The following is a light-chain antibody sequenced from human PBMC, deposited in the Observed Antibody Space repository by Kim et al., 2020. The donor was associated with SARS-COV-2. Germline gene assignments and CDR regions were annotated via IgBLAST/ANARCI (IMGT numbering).Light chain of an antibody. J-gene: IGLJ2*01. V-gene: IGLV1-40*01. CDR1: SSDIGSGYD. CDR2: GNT. CDR3: QSCDRSLSAV. Sequence: GQRLTISCTRSSSDIGSGYDVHWYQHLPGTAPRLLIYGNTNRPSGVPDRFSASRSGTSASLTITGLQPEDEADYYCQSCDRSLSAVFGGGTQLTVL.